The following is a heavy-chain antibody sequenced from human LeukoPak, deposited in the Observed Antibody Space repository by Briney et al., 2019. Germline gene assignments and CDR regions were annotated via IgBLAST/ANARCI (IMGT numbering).Heavy chain of an antibody. CDR1: GDFITAYY. J-gene: IGHJ4*02. Sequence: SETLSLTCTVSGDFITAYYWSWIRQPPGKGLEWIGYVYYSGSTEYNPSLRSRVTISLEMSKRQFSLNLTSVTAADTAVYYCARTIHYDRIATYFDYWGQGTLVTVSS. V-gene: IGHV4-59*01. CDR2: VYYSGST. CDR3: ARTIHYDRIATYFDY. D-gene: IGHD3-22*01.